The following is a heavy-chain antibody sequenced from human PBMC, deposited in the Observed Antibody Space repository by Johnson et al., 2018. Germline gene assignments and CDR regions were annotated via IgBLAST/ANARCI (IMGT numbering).Heavy chain of an antibody. CDR2: INSDGSST. CDR3: ARVQRIVPVYYYMDV. D-gene: IGHD2-2*01. CDR1: GFTFSSYW. V-gene: IGHV3-74*02. J-gene: IGHJ6*03. Sequence: VQLVESGGGLVQXGGSXRLXCAASGFTFSSYWLHWVRHAPGKGLVWVSRINSDGSSTSYADSVKGRFTISRDNAKNTLYLQMNSLRAEDPAVYYCARVQRIVPVYYYMDVWGKGTTVTVSS.